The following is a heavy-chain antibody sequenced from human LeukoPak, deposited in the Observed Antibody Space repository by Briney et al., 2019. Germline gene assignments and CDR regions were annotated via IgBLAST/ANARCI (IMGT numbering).Heavy chain of an antibody. Sequence: SETLSLTCTVSGGSISSYYWSWIRQPPGKGLEWIGYIYYSGSTNYNPSLKSRVTISVDTSKNQFSLKLSSVTAADTAVYYCARRPTAAALDIWGQGTMVTVSS. J-gene: IGHJ3*02. CDR2: IYYSGST. V-gene: IGHV4-59*08. D-gene: IGHD6-13*01. CDR3: ARRPTAAALDI. CDR1: GGSISSYY.